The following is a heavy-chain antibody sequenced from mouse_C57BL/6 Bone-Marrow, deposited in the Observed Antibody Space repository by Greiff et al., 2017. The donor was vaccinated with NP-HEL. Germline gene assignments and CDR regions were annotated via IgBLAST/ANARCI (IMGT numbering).Heavy chain of an antibody. V-gene: IGHV1-82*01. D-gene: IGHD2-2*01. CDR1: GYAFSSSW. CDR2: IYPGDGDT. CDR3: AREGLRRGWFAY. Sequence: VKLMESGPELVKPGASVKISCKASGYAFSSSWMNWVKQRPGKGLEWIGRIYPGDGDTNYNGKFKGKATLTADKSSSTAYMQLSSLTSEDSAVYFCAREGLRRGWFAYWGQGTLVTVCA. J-gene: IGHJ3*01.